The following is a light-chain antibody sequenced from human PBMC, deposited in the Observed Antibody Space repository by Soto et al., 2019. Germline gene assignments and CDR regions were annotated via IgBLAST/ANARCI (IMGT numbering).Light chain of an antibody. J-gene: IGLJ1*01. CDR2: DVS. CDR3: SSYTSSSSLWV. Sequence: QSALTQPASVSGSPGQSITISCTGTSSDVGSYNYVSWYQQHPGKAPKLMIYDVSNRPSGVSNRFSGSKSGNTASLTMSGLQAEDEADYYCSSYTSSSSLWVFGTGTKVTVL. CDR1: SSDVGSYNY. V-gene: IGLV2-14*01.